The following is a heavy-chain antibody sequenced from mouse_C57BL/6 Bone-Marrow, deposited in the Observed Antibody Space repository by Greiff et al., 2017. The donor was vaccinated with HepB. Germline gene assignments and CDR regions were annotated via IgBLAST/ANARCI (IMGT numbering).Heavy chain of an antibody. D-gene: IGHD2-3*01. CDR1: GYTFTSYW. CDR3: ARCGYYSPYAMDY. V-gene: IGHV1-69*01. Sequence: QVQLKQPGAELVMPGASVKLSCKASGYTFTSYWMHWVKQRPGQGLEWIGEIDPSDSYTNYNQKFKGKSTLTVDKSSSTAYMQLSSLTSEDSAVYYCARCGYYSPYAMDYWGQGTSVTVSS. J-gene: IGHJ4*01. CDR2: IDPSDSYT.